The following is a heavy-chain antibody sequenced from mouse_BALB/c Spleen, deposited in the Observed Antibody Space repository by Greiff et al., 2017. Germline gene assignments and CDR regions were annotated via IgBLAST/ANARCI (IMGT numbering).Heavy chain of an antibody. CDR2: IYPGDGDT. V-gene: IGHV1-80*01. CDR1: GYAFSSYW. CDR3: ARKKSSGYPYFDY. D-gene: IGHD3-1*01. Sequence: VQLQQSGAELVRPGSSVKISCKASGYAFSSYWMNWVKQRPGQGLEWIGQIYPGDGDTNYNGKFKGKATLTADKSSSTAYMQLSSLTSEDSAVYFCARKKSSGYPYFDYWGQGTTLTVSS. J-gene: IGHJ2*01.